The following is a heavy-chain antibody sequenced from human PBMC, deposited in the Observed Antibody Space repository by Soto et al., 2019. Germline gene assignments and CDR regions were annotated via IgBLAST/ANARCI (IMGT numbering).Heavy chain of an antibody. D-gene: IGHD3-16*01. CDR1: GGSMRGQH. J-gene: IGHJ4*02. CDR3: ATYTVGEGGRGY. V-gene: IGHV4-4*09. Sequence: QVQLQESGPGLVKPSETLSLTCTVSGGSMRGQHWSWIRQPPGKGLEWIGHHSDSTNYNPSLKSRITISTDPSTNQFSLKLSSVPAADTAVYYCATYTVGEGGRGYWGQGTLVTVSS. CDR2: HHSDST.